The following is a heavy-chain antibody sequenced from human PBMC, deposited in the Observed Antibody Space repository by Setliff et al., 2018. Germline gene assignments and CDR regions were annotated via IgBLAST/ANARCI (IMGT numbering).Heavy chain of an antibody. D-gene: IGHD3-10*01. J-gene: IGHJ3*01. CDR1: GGSISSGDYY. Sequence: PSETLSLTCTVSGGSISSGDYYWSWIRQPPGKGLEWIAYMHSSGTTYRNPSLESRVTMSRDTSRNQFSLDLRSVTAADTAVYFCAREVGDVIISSDAFDFWGQGTMVTVSS. CDR3: AREVGDVIISSDAFDF. CDR2: MHSSGTT. V-gene: IGHV4-30-4*08.